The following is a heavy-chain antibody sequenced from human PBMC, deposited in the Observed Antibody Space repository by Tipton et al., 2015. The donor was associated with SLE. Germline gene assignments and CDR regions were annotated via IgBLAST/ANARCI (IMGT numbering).Heavy chain of an antibody. CDR3: ARHLATRADYGDYINVFDS. J-gene: IGHJ4*02. D-gene: IGHD4-17*01. CDR2: LYYSGNT. V-gene: IGHV4-39*07. Sequence: TLSLTCTVSGGSIRSSRHFWGWIRQPPGKGLEWIGVLYYSGNTYYNPSLRRRLTLSVDTSKDQFSLKLNSVTAADTAGYYCARHLATRADYGDYINVFDSWGQGTLVTVSS. CDR1: GGSIRSSRHF.